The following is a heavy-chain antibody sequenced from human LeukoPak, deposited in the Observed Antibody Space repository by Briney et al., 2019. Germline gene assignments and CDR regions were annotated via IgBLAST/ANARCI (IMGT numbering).Heavy chain of an antibody. Sequence: PSETLSLTCTVSGGSISSRGYYWAWIRQPPGEGLNWIGNIYNSGISYYHPSLKRRVTISVDTSKNQFSLRLSAVTAADTAVYYCARRRGTRFEGEPMSYFDYWGQGTLVTVSS. CDR1: GGSISSRGYY. CDR3: ARRRGTRFEGEPMSYFDY. D-gene: IGHD3-10*01. J-gene: IGHJ4*02. V-gene: IGHV4-39*01. CDR2: IYNSGIS.